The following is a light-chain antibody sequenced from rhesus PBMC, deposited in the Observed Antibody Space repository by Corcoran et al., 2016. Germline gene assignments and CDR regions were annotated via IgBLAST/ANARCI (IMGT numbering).Light chain of an antibody. Sequence: DIQMTQSPSFLSASVGDTVTITCRASLDINTWLDWYQKKQGKAPNLLIYKASTLQRGVPSRFSGSGSGTDFTLTISSLQPEDFATDYCLQYNSAPHSFGQGTTVEIK. CDR3: LQYNSAPHS. CDR2: KAS. J-gene: IGKJ2*01. CDR1: LDINTW. V-gene: IGKV1-21*01.